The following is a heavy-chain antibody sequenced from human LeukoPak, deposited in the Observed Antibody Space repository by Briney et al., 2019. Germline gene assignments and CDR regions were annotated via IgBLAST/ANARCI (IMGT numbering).Heavy chain of an antibody. V-gene: IGHV4-34*01. D-gene: IGHD2-2*01. J-gene: IGHJ4*02. CDR1: GGSFSGYY. Sequence: SETLSLTCAVYGGSFSGYYWSWIRQPPGKGLEWIGEINHSGSTDYNPSLKSRVTISVDTSKNQFSLKLSSVTAADTAVYYCARIVSAPRNLGYCSSTSCSRPGPSDYWGQGTLVTVSS. CDR2: INHSGST. CDR3: ARIVSAPRNLGYCSSTSCSRPGPSDY.